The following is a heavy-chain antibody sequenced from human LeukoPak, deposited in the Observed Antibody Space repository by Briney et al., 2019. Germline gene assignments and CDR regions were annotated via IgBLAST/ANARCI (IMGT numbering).Heavy chain of an antibody. CDR3: ARESERWLGASYYYYMDV. V-gene: IGHV4-59*01. J-gene: IGHJ6*03. CDR1: GGSISSYY. D-gene: IGHD6-19*01. CDR2: IYYSGST. Sequence: PSETLSLTCTVSGGSISSYYWSWIRQPPGKGLEWIGYIYYSGSTNYNPSLKSRVTISVDTSKNQFSLKLSSVTAADTAVYYCARESERWLGASYYYYMDVWGKGTTVTVSS.